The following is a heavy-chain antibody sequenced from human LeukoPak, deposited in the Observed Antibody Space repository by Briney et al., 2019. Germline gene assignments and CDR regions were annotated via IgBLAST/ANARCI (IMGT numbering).Heavy chain of an antibody. D-gene: IGHD6-19*01. J-gene: IGHJ6*02. CDR2: ISGSGGST. CDR3: AKVVAVAGTLNLYYYYYGMDV. Sequence: PGGSLRLSCAASGFTFSSYAMSWVRQAPGKGLEWVSAISGSGGSTYYADSVKGRFTISRDNSKNTLYLQMNSLRAEDTAVYYCAKVVAVAGTLNLYYYYYGMDVWGQGTTVTVSS. V-gene: IGHV3-23*01. CDR1: GFTFSSYA.